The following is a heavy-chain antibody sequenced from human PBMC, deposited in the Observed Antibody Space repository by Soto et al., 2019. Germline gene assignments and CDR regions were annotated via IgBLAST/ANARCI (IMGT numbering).Heavy chain of an antibody. Sequence: SGGSLRLSCAASGFTFSSYGMHWVRQAPGKGLEWVAVISYDGSNKYYADSVKGRFTISRDNSKNTLYLQMNSLRAEDTAVYYCAKDRNRLLLEQLEYYCYGMDVWGQGTTVTVSS. D-gene: IGHD6-6*01. J-gene: IGHJ6*02. V-gene: IGHV3-30*18. CDR2: ISYDGSNK. CDR3: AKDRNRLLLEQLEYYCYGMDV. CDR1: GFTFSSYG.